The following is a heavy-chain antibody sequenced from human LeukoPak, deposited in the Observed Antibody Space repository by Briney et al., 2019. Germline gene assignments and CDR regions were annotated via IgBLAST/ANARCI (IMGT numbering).Heavy chain of an antibody. V-gene: IGHV3-30*03. CDR3: RAATKFLDYYYDY. CDR1: RFTFSTFG. J-gene: IGHJ4*02. CDR2: ISSDGSNK. D-gene: IGHD3-22*01. Sequence: GGSLRLSCAASRFTFSTFGMHWVRQAPGKGLEWVAVISSDGSNKYYADSVRGRFTISRDNSKDTLYLQMSSLRIEDTAVYYCRAATKFLDYYYDYWGQGTLVTVSS.